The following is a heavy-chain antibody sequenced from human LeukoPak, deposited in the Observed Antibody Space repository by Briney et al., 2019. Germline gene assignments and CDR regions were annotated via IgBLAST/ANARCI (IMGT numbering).Heavy chain of an antibody. J-gene: IGHJ3*02. CDR1: GGTFSSYA. CDR3: ARATAPADAFDI. Sequence: GASVKVSCKASGGTFSSYAISWVRQAPGQGLEWMGGIIPIFGTANYAQKFQGRVTITADKSTSTAYMELSSLRSEDTAVYYCARATAPADAFDIWGQGTMVTVSS. CDR2: IIPIFGTA. V-gene: IGHV1-69*06.